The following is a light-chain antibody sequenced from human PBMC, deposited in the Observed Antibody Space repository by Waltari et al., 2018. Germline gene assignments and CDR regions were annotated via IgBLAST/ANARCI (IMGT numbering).Light chain of an antibody. CDR3: ATWDDSLNGYV. CDR1: RSNIGRNT. V-gene: IGLV1-44*01. CDR2: SNN. J-gene: IGLJ1*01. Sequence: HSVLTQPPSASGTPGQRATISCFGSRSNIGRNTVNWYQQFPGTAPKLLIYSNNLWPSGVPDRFFGSRSGTSASLAISGLQSEDEADYYCATWDDSLNGYVFGTGTNVTVL.